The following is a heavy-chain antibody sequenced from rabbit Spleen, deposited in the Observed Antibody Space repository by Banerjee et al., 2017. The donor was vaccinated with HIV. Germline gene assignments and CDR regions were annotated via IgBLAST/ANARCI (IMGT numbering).Heavy chain of an antibody. CDR1: GFSFSSGYW. Sequence: QEQLEESGGDLVKPGASLTLTCTASGFSFSSGYWICWVRQAPGKGLEWSACIYAGSTDATYYASWAKGRFTVSKTSSTTVTLRMTSLTAADTATYFCARFNKAEDYLNLWGPGTLVTVS. V-gene: IGHV1S45*01. CDR2: IYAGSTDAT. CDR3: ARFNKAEDYLNL. J-gene: IGHJ4*01.